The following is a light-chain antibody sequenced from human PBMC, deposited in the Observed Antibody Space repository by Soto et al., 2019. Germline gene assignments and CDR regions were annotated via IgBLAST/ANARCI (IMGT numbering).Light chain of an antibody. CDR2: DAS. Sequence: EIVLTQSPATLSLSPGERATLSCRASQSVSSYLSWYQQKPGQAPRLLIYDASNRATGIPARFSGGGSGTDFTLTISSLEPEDFAVYYCQQRFNWPRCTLGQGTKLEIK. CDR3: QQRFNWPRCT. CDR1: QSVSSY. J-gene: IGKJ2*02. V-gene: IGKV3-11*01.